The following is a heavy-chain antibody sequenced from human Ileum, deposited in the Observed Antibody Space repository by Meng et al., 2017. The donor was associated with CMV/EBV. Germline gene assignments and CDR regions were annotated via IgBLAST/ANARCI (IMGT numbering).Heavy chain of an antibody. D-gene: IGHD1-1*01. V-gene: IGHV3-30-3*01. J-gene: IGHJ4*02. CDR1: GFTFSSYS. CDR3: ARGNAHAFDY. CDR2: ISKDGSIK. Sequence: GGSLRLSCAASGFTFSSYSMHWVRQAPGKGLEWVAIISKDGSIKYYADSVEGRFTISRDNSRNTLYLQMNSLRAEDTAVYYCARGNAHAFDYWGQGTLVTVSS.